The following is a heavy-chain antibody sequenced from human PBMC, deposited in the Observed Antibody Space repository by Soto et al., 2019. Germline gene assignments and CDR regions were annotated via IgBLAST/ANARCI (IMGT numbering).Heavy chain of an antibody. CDR1: GYTITSYG. J-gene: IGHJ5*02. D-gene: IGHD3-10*01. Sequence: ASVKVSCKASGYTITSYGISWVRQAPGQGLEWMGWISAYNGNTNYAQKLQGRVTMTTDTSTSTAYMELRSLRSDDTAVYYCARERDGLLWFGEVNWFDPWGQGTLVTVSS. CDR2: ISAYNGNT. V-gene: IGHV1-18*01. CDR3: ARERDGLLWFGEVNWFDP.